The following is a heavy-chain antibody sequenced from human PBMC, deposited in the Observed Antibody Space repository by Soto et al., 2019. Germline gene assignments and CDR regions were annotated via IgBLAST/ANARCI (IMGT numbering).Heavy chain of an antibody. Sequence: GGSLRLSCAASGFTFSSYGMHWVRQAPGKGLEWVAVIWYDGSNKYYADSVKGRFTISRDNSKNTLYLQMNSLRAEDTAVYYCARERRVATMPPEQIDYWGQGTLVTVSS. J-gene: IGHJ4*02. D-gene: IGHD5-12*01. V-gene: IGHV3-33*01. CDR3: ARERRVATMPPEQIDY. CDR1: GFTFSSYG. CDR2: IWYDGSNK.